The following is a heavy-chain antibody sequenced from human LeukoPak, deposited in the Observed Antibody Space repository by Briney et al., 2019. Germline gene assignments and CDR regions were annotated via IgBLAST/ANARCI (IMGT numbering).Heavy chain of an antibody. Sequence: GGSLRLFCAASGFTFSSYWTHWVRQAPGKGLVWVSRINSDGSSTTYADSVKGRFTISRDNAKNTLYLQMNSLRAEDTAVYYCARDRGYDNAFDIWGQGTMVTVSS. CDR2: INSDGSST. CDR1: GFTFSSYW. J-gene: IGHJ3*02. D-gene: IGHD5-12*01. V-gene: IGHV3-74*01. CDR3: ARDRGYDNAFDI.